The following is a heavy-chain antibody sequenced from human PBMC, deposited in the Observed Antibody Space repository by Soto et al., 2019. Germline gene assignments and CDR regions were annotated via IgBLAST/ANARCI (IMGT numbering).Heavy chain of an antibody. Sequence: PGGSLTLSCAASGFTFSEYSMNWVRQAPGKGLEWVSSVSRGSRYIFYANSVKGRFAISRDDCKNSLYLQMNSLRAEDTAVYYCARDLSRRDSPDYWGQGTLVTVSS. D-gene: IGHD2-21*01. CDR2: VSRGSRYI. CDR3: ARDLSRRDSPDY. CDR1: GFTFSEYS. J-gene: IGHJ4*02. V-gene: IGHV3-21*06.